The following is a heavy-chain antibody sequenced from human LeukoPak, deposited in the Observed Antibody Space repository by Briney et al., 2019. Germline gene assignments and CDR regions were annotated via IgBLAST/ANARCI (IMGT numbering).Heavy chain of an antibody. CDR2: INSNGDT. V-gene: IGHV4-4*07. J-gene: IGHJ5*01. CDR1: GGSISSYH. Sequence: SETLSLTCTVSGGSISSYHWIWIRQPAGKGLEWVGRINSNGDTVYNPSLKSRATMSLDMTNNQFSLKLSSVTAADTAVYYCARDRGLDGSDQLDSWGPGTLVTVSS. CDR3: ARDRGLDGSDQLDS. D-gene: IGHD3-10*01.